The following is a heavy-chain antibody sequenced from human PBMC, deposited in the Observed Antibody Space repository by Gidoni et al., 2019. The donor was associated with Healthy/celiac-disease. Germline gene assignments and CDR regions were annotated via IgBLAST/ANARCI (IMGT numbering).Heavy chain of an antibody. J-gene: IGHJ4*02. V-gene: IGHV4-34*01. Sequence: QVQLQQWGAGLLKPSETLSLTCAFYGGSFSGYCWSWIRQPPGKGLEWIGEINHSGSTNYNPSLKSRVTISVDTSKNQFSLKLSSVTAADTAVYYCATTGIAVAGTGFDYWGQGTLVTVSS. CDR2: INHSGST. CDR3: ATTGIAVAGTGFDY. D-gene: IGHD6-19*01. CDR1: GGSFSGYC.